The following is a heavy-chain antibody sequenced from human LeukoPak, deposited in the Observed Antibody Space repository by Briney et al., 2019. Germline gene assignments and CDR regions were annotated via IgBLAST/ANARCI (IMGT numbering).Heavy chain of an antibody. V-gene: IGHV1-8*01. J-gene: IGHJ6*03. CDR1: GYTFSDYD. CDR2: INPNSGNA. D-gene: IGHD1-26*01. CDR3: ARALAWGGSSYSYYYMDV. Sequence: ASVKVSCKASGYTFSDYDINWVRQATGQGLEWMGWINPNSGNAGYAQKFQGRVTMTRNTSISTAYTELSSLRSEDTAVYYCARALAWGGSSYSYYYMDVWDKGTTVTVSS.